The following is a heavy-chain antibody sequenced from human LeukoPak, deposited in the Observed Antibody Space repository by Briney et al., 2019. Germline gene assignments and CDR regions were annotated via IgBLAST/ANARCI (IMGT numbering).Heavy chain of an antibody. J-gene: IGHJ6*03. CDR2: ITSSSIYI. V-gene: IGHV3-21*01. D-gene: IGHD3-22*01. Sequence: GGSLRLSCAASGFTFNSYTMNWVRQAPGKGLEWVSSITSSSIYIYYADSPASVKGRFTISRDNAKNSLYLQMSGLSAEDTAVYYCARDSVYSDSTGLGYMDVWGKGTTVTVSS. CDR1: GFTFNSYT. CDR3: ARDSVYSDSTGLGYMDV.